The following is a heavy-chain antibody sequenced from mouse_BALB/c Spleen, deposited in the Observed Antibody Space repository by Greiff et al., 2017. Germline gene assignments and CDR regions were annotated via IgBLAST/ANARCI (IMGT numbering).Heavy chain of an antibody. CDR3: VRERLRLRTGYAMDD. J-gene: IGHJ4*01. V-gene: IGHV10-1*02. CDR1: GFTFNTYA. D-gene: IGHD1-2*01. CDR2: IRSKSNNYAT. Sequence: EVKLVESGGGLVQPKGSLKLSCAASGFTFNTYAMNWVRQAPGKGLEWVARIRSKSNNYATYYADSVKDRFTISRDDSQSMLYLQMNNLKTEDTAMYYCVRERLRLRTGYAMDDWGQGTSVTVSS.